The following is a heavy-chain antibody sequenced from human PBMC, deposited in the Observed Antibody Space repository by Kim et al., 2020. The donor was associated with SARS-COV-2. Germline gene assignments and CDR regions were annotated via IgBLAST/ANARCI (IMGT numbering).Heavy chain of an antibody. D-gene: IGHD6-13*01. Sequence: NYTPSLKSRVTISVDTSKNQFSLKLSSVTAADTAVYYCARRGSSWYYFDYWGQGTLVTVSS. V-gene: IGHV4-59*08. J-gene: IGHJ4*02. CDR3: ARRGSSWYYFDY.